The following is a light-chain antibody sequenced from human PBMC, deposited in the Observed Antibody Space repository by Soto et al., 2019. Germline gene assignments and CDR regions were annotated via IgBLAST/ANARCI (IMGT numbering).Light chain of an antibody. J-gene: IGKJ1*01. Sequence: EIVLTQSPGTLSLSPGERATLSCRASQSVSSSFLAWYQQKPGQAPRLLIYGASTRATGIPDRFSGSGSGTDFTLTISRLEPEDFAVYYCQQYDSSPWKLGQGTKVEIK. CDR3: QQYDSSPWK. CDR2: GAS. V-gene: IGKV3-20*01. CDR1: QSVSSSF.